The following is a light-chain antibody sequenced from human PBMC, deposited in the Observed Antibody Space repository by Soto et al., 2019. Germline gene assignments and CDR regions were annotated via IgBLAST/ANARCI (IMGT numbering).Light chain of an antibody. Sequence: DIQMTQSPSTLSASVGDTVTITCRASQIITKWMAWYQQKPGKAPKVLIYDASTLESGVPSRFSGSGSDIDFTLTISSLQPEDFATYYCHHYHSYSWAFGQGTKVEIK. J-gene: IGKJ1*01. V-gene: IGKV1-5*01. CDR2: DAS. CDR3: HHYHSYSWA. CDR1: QIITKW.